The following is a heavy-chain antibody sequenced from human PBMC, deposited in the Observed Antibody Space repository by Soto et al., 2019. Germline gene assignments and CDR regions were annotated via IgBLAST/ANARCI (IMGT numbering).Heavy chain of an antibody. J-gene: IGHJ4*02. CDR2: IYYSGNT. CDR1: GGSISSGDNS. CDR3: ARGRWEQLNYFDS. Sequence: PSETLSLTCTVSGGSISSGDNSWGWIRQPPGKGLEWIGYIYYSGNTYYNPSLRGRVTMSLDTSRNQLSLQLSSVAAADTAVYYCARGRWEQLNYFDSWGQGTPVTVSS. D-gene: IGHD1-26*01. V-gene: IGHV4-30-4*01.